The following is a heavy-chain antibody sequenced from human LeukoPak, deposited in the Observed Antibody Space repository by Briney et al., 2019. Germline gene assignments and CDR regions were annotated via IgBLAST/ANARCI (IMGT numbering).Heavy chain of an antibody. V-gene: IGHV4-4*07. CDR2: IYTSGSI. Sequence: SETLSLTCTVSLGSISSYFWSWIRQPAGKGLEWIGRIYTSGSISYNPSLKSRVTMSVDTSKNQFSLKLSSVTAADTAVYYCARGPNRITMMIGDAFDIWGQGTMVTISS. D-gene: IGHD3-22*01. J-gene: IGHJ3*02. CDR3: ARGPNRITMMIGDAFDI. CDR1: LGSISSYF.